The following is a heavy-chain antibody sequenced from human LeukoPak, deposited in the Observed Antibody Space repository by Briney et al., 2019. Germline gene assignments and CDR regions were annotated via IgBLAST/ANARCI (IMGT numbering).Heavy chain of an antibody. D-gene: IGHD5-24*01. V-gene: IGHV3-7*04. Sequence: PGGSLRLSCAASGFTFSSYWMTWVRQAPGKGLEWVANIKQDGSKKSYVDSMKGRFTISRDNAKNSLYLQMNSLRAEDTAIYYCTRVGYIDEGIDYWGQGTLVTVSS. J-gene: IGHJ4*02. CDR3: TRVGYIDEGIDY. CDR2: IKQDGSKK. CDR1: GFTFSSYW.